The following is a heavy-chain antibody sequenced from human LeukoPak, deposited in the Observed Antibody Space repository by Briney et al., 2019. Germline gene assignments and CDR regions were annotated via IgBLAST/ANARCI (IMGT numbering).Heavy chain of an antibody. J-gene: IGHJ5*02. Sequence: ASVKVSCKASGYTFTNYDINWVRQATGQGLEWMGWISAYNGNTNYAQKLQGRVTMTTDTSTSTAYMELRSLRSDDTAVYYCARAPQYRRNWFDPWGQGTLVTVSS. CDR2: ISAYNGNT. D-gene: IGHD5-12*01. CDR1: GYTFTNYD. V-gene: IGHV1-18*01. CDR3: ARAPQYRRNWFDP.